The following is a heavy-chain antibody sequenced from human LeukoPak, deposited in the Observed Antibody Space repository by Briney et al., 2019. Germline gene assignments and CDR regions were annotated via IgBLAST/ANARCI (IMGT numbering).Heavy chain of an antibody. CDR3: TSVLPGYSSGWLD. D-gene: IGHD6-19*01. CDR2: IRSKANSYAT. Sequence: PGGSLRLSCAASGFTFSGSAMHWVRQASGKGLEWVGRIRSKANSYATAYAASVKGRFTISRDDSKNKEYLQMNSLKTEDTAVYYCTSVLPGYSSGWLDWGQGTLVTVSS. V-gene: IGHV3-73*01. CDR1: GFTFSGSA. J-gene: IGHJ4*02.